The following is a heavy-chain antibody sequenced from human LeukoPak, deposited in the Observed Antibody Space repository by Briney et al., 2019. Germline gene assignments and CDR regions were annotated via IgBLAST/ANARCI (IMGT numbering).Heavy chain of an antibody. D-gene: IGHD2-2*01. CDR3: ARHLSSISSCPNY. V-gene: IGHV5-51*01. J-gene: IGHJ4*02. CDR2: IYPGDSRT. Sequence: GESLKISCTGSRYSFSSYWIAWVRQMPGRGLEWMGAIYPGDSRTTYSQSFQGQVTVSVDKSIKTAYLQWNSLTASDTAIYYCARHLSSISSCPNYWGQGTLVTVSS. CDR1: RYSFSSYW.